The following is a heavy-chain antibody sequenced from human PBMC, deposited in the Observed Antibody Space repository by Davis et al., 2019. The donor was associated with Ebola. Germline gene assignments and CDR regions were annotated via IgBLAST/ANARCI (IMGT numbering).Heavy chain of an antibody. CDR1: GFTFSNYG. Sequence: PGGSLRLSCAASGFTFSNYGMHWVRQAPGKGLEWVALIWYDGSNIYYADSVKGRFTISRDNSKNTLYLQMNSLRAEDTAVYYCARDRVGGYSYGYMGYWGQGTLVTVSS. CDR2: IWYDGSNI. J-gene: IGHJ4*02. D-gene: IGHD5-18*01. CDR3: ARDRVGGYSYGYMGY. V-gene: IGHV3-33*01.